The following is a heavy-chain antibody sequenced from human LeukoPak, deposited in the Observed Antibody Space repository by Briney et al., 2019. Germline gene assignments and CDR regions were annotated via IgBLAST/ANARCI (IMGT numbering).Heavy chain of an antibody. CDR1: GYTFTGYY. J-gene: IGHJ5*02. D-gene: IGHD3-9*01. V-gene: IGHV1-2*02. Sequence: ASVKVSCKASGYTFTGYYMNWVRQAPGQGLEWMGWINSDSGFTKYAQKFQGRVTMTRDTSITTVYMDLTRLTSDDTAVYYCARNFDMKGFDPWGKGTLVTVSS. CDR2: INSDSGFT. CDR3: ARNFDMKGFDP.